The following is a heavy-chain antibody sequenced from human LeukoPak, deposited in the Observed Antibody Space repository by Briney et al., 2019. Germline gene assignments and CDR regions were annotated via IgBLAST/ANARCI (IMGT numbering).Heavy chain of an antibody. CDR3: ARDSVNSYGYAGA. V-gene: IGHV1-2*02. CDR2: INPNSGGT. CDR1: GYTFTGYY. Sequence: ASVKVSCKASGYTFTGYYMHWVRQAPGQGLEWVGWINPNSGGTNYAQKFQGRVTMTRDTSISTAYMELSRLRSDDTAVYYCARDSVNSYGYAGAWGQGTLVTVSS. D-gene: IGHD5-18*01. J-gene: IGHJ5*02.